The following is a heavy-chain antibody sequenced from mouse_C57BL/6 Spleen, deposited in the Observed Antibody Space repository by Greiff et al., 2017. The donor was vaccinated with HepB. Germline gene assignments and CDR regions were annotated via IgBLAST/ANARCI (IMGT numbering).Heavy chain of an antibody. J-gene: IGHJ3*01. CDR3: SRSLSISTVVGDWFTY. D-gene: IGHD1-1*01. CDR2: IDPSDSET. V-gene: IGHV1-52*01. Sequence: VQLQQPGAELVRPGSSVKLSCKASGYTFTSYWMHWVKQRPIQGLEWIGNIDPSDSETHYNQKFKDKATLTVDKSSSTAYMQLSSLTSEDSAVYYCSRSLSISTVVGDWFTYWGQGTLVTVSA. CDR1: GYTFTSYW.